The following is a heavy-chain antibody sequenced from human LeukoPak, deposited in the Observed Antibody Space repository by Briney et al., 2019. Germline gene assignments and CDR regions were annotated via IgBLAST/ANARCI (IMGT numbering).Heavy chain of an antibody. CDR2: IYTSGST. J-gene: IGHJ6*03. CDR3: ARDLSQSSPSAANYYYYYMDV. CDR1: GGSISSYY. D-gene: IGHD2/OR15-2a*01. Sequence: SETLSLTCTVSGGSISSYYWSWIRQPAGKGLEWIGRIYTSGSTNYNPSLKSRVTMSVDTSKNQFSLKLSSVTAAGTAVYYCARDLSQSSPSAANYYYYYMDVWGKGTTVTVSS. V-gene: IGHV4-4*07.